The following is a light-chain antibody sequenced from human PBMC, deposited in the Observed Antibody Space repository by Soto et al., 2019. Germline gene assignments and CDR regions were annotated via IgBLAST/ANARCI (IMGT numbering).Light chain of an antibody. CDR1: QGISNY. J-gene: IGKJ5*01. CDR3: QQRNSYPIT. Sequence: DMHLTQPPSFLSSSVLDIAAITFLASQGISNYLAWYQQKPGKAPNLLIHTASSLQTGVPSRFSGSGSGTEFTLTISSLQPQDFATYYCQQRNSYPITFGQGTRLEIK. CDR2: TAS. V-gene: IGKV1-9*01.